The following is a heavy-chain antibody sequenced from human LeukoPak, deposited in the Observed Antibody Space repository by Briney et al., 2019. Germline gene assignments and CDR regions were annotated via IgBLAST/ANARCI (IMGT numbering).Heavy chain of an antibody. Sequence: GASVKVSCKASGYTFTSYYMHWVRQAPGQGLEWMGWINPNSGGTNYAQKFQGRVTMTRDTSISTAYMELSRLRSDDTAVYYCARGTYYYDSSGYYYWFDPWGQGTLVTVSS. J-gene: IGHJ5*02. CDR3: ARGTYYYDSSGYYYWFDP. CDR2: INPNSGGT. CDR1: GYTFTSYY. D-gene: IGHD3-22*01. V-gene: IGHV1-2*02.